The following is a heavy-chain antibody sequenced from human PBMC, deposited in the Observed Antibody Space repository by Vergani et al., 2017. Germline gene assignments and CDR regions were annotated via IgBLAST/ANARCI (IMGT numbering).Heavy chain of an antibody. Sequence: QVQLQESGPGLVKPSETLSLTCTVSGGSISSYYWGWIRQPPGKGLEWIGSIYYSGSTYYNPSLKSRVTISVDTSKNQFSLKLSSVTAADTAVYYCARDGRRDYYDSSGYPDWGQGTLVTVSS. CDR3: ARDGRRDYYDSSGYPD. J-gene: IGHJ4*02. CDR2: IYYSGST. CDR1: GGSISSYY. D-gene: IGHD3-22*01. V-gene: IGHV4-39*07.